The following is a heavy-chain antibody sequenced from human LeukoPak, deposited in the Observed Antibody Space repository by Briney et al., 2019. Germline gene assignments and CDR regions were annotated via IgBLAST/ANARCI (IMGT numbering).Heavy chain of an antibody. J-gene: IGHJ5*02. CDR3: VKGLHASSWYAGS. V-gene: IGHV3-30*18. D-gene: IGHD6-13*01. Sequence: HPGGSLRLSCAASGFSFSEYNMQWLRQTPGKGLEWMGIILSDGKRDYYADSVKGRFTISRDNSKNTLYLHMNSLREDDTAVYYCVKGLHASSWYAGSWGRGTLVTVSS. CDR1: GFSFSEYN. CDR2: ILSDGKRD.